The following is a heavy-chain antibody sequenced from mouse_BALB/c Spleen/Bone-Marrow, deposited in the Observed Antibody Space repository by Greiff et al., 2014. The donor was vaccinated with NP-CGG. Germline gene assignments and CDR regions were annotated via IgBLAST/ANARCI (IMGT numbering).Heavy chain of an antibody. D-gene: IGHD2-3*01. CDR3: ARERYAGYYFDY. V-gene: IGHV1-7*01. CDR1: GYTFTSYW. Sequence: QVQLKDSGAELAKPGASVKMSCKASGYTFTSYWMHWVKQRPGQGLEWIGNINPSTGYTEYNQKFKDKATLTADKSSSTAYMQLSSLTSEDSAVYYCARERYAGYYFDYWGQGTTLTVSS. J-gene: IGHJ2*01. CDR2: INPSTGYT.